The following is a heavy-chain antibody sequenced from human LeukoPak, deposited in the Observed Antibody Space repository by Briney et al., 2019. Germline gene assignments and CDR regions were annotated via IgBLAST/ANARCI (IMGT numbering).Heavy chain of an antibody. D-gene: IGHD1-14*01. CDR2: IYYSGCT. CDR3: ARDDRVGFDY. CDR1: GGSISSGDYS. Sequence: SETLSLTCTVSGGSISSGDYSWSWIRQPPGKGLEWIGYIYYSGCTYYNPSLKSRVTISVDTSKNQFSLKLSSVTAADTAVYYCARDDRVGFDYWGQGTLVTVSS. V-gene: IGHV4-30-4*01. J-gene: IGHJ4*02.